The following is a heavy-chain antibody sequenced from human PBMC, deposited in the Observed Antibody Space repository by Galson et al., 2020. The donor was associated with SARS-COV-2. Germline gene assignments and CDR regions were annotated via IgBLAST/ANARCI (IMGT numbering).Heavy chain of an antibody. V-gene: IGHV1-69*10. CDR1: GGTFSSYA. CDR3: ARPLYYDFWIGYYNRKGDDDYYYYMDV. CDR2: IIPILGIA. J-gene: IGHJ6*03. D-gene: IGHD3-3*01. Sequence: SVKVSYKASGGTFSSYAISWVRQAPGQGLEWMGGIIPILGIANYAQKFQGRVTITADKSTSTTYMELSSLRSEDTAVYYCARPLYYDFWIGYYNRKGDDDYYYYMDVWGKGTTVTVSS.